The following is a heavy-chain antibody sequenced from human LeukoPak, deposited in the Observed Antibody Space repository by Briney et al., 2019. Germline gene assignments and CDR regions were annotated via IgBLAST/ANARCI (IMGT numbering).Heavy chain of an antibody. Sequence: ASVKVSCKASGYTFTGYYMHWVRQAPGQGLEWMGWINPNSGGTNYAQKFQGRVTMTRDTSISTAYMELSSLRSEDTAVYYCARWEAAAGTTFDYWGQGTLVTVSS. J-gene: IGHJ4*02. CDR3: ARWEAAAGTTFDY. V-gene: IGHV1-2*02. D-gene: IGHD6-13*01. CDR1: GYTFTGYY. CDR2: INPNSGGT.